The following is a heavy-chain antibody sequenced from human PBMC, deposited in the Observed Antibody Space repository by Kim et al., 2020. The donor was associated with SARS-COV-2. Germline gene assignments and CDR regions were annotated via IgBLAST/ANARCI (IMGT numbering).Heavy chain of an antibody. V-gene: IGHV1-18*01. CDR3: ARGRVTAVYFDY. D-gene: IGHD5-18*01. J-gene: IGHJ4*02. Sequence: NYAQKLQGRVTMTTDTATSTAYMELRSLRSDDTAVYYCARGRVTAVYFDYWGQGTLVTVSS.